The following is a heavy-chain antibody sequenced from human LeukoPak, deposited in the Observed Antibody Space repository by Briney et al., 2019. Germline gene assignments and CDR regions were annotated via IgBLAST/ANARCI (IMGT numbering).Heavy chain of an antibody. Sequence: SETLSLTCTVSGXSISSYYWSWIRQPAGKGLEWIGRIYTSGSTNYNPSLKSRVTMSVDTSKNQFSLKLSSVTAADTAVYYCARDISPGLYGDPFFDYWGQGTLVTVSS. CDR3: ARDISPGLYGDPFFDY. CDR1: GXSISSYY. CDR2: IYTSGST. D-gene: IGHD4-17*01. J-gene: IGHJ4*02. V-gene: IGHV4-4*07.